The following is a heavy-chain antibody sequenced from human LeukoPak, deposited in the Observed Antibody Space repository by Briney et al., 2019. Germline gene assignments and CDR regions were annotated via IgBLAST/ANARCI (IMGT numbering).Heavy chain of an antibody. D-gene: IGHD2-2*01. V-gene: IGHV4-34*01. Sequence: KTSETLSLTCAVYGGSFSGYYWSWIRQPPGKGLEWIGEINHSGSTNYNPSLKSRVTISVDTPKNQFSLKLSSVTAADTAVYYCARGGGDIVVVPAALDYWGQGTLVTVSS. CDR3: ARGGGDIVVVPAALDY. CDR1: GGSFSGYY. J-gene: IGHJ4*02. CDR2: INHSGST.